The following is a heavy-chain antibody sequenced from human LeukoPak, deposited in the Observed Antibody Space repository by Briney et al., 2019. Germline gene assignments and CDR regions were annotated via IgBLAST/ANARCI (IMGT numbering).Heavy chain of an antibody. V-gene: IGHV3-74*01. CDR3: ARDNYCFDP. CDR1: GFTFSSYW. CDR2: IDSHGSST. D-gene: IGHD2-15*01. J-gene: IGHJ5*02. Sequence: GSLRLPCAASGFTFSSYWMHWVRQAPGKGLVWVSRIDSHGSSTTYADSVKGRFTISGDNAKNTLYLQMNSLRAEDTAVYYCARDNYCFDPWGQGTLVTVSS.